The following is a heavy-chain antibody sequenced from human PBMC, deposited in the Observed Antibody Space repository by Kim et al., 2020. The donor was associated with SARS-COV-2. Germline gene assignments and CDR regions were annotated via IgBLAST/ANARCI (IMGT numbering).Heavy chain of an antibody. CDR2: IKEDGSQS. V-gene: IGHV3-7*01. D-gene: IGHD1-1*01. J-gene: IGHJ4*02. CDR1: GFPFSSYW. CDR3: AKWKGQQSIFDY. Sequence: GGSLRLSCEXSGFPFSSYWMAWVRQSPGKGLEWVANIKEDGSQSEYVESVQGRFTISRDNAKNSLFLQMSSLTADDTAVYYCAKWKGQQSIFDYWGQGSLVTVSS.